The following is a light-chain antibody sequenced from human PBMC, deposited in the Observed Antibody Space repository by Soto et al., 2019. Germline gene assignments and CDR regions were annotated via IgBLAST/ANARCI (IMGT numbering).Light chain of an antibody. CDR1: QSLNTR. V-gene: IGKV1-5*01. CDR2: DAS. CDR3: QQYDSYWT. Sequence: DIQMTQSPSSLSASAGDRVTITCRASQSLNTRLAWYQKKPGKAPNLLIYDASSLESGVPSRFSGSGSGTEFTLTISSLQADDVATYYCQQYDSYWTYGQGTKVDIK. J-gene: IGKJ1*01.